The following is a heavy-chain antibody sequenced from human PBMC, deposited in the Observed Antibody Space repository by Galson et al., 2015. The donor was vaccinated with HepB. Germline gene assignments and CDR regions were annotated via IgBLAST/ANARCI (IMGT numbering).Heavy chain of an antibody. V-gene: IGHV1-18*04. CDR2: ISAYNGNT. D-gene: IGHD3-10*01. J-gene: IGHJ3*02. CDR3: ARGDTMVRGVIITVNAVDI. CDR1: GYTFTGYY. Sequence: SVKVSCKASGYTFTGYYMHWVRQAPGQGLEWMGWISAYNGNTNYAQKLQGRVTMTTDTSTSTAYMELRSLRSDDTAVYYCARGDTMVRGVIITVNAVDIWGQGTMVTVSS.